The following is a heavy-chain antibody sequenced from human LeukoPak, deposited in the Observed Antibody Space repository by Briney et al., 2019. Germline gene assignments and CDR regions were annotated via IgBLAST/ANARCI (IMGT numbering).Heavy chain of an antibody. CDR2: IYWDDDK. J-gene: IGHJ4*02. V-gene: IGHV2-5*02. D-gene: IGHD3-10*01. Sequence: SGPTLVKPTQTLTLTCTFSGYSLSTSGVGVGWIRRPPGKALEWLALIYWDDDKRYSPSLKSRLTITKDTSKNQVVLTMTNMDPVDTATYYCAHRGYYGSGSILEHWGQGTLVTVSS. CDR3: AHRGYYGSGSILEH. CDR1: GYSLSTSGVG.